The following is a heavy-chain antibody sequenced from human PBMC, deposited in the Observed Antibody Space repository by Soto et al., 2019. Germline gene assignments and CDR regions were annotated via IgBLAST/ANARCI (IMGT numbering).Heavy chain of an antibody. J-gene: IGHJ4*02. D-gene: IGHD2-21*02. CDR3: ARGGHVVVVTAALDY. V-gene: IGHV1-46*01. CDR1: GYTFTDYY. Sequence: APVKVSCKASGYTFTDYYIHCGRQTHGQGLEWMGTVNPSGGHTTYAQHFLGRVTMTRDTSTSTLYMELTSLTSEDTAVYYCARGGHVVVVTAALDYWGQGTLVTVSS. CDR2: VNPSGGHT.